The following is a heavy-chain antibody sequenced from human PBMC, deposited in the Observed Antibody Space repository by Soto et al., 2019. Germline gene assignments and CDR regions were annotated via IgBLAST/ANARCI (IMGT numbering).Heavy chain of an antibody. CDR2: IIPIFGTA. CDR3: ARVGKDPTRCSYYFDY. CDR1: GCTFSSYA. V-gene: IGHV1-69*13. J-gene: IGHJ4*02. D-gene: IGHD6-6*01. Sequence: PSVKLSFKAAGCTFSSYAISWVRQAPGQGLEWMGGIIPIFGTANYAQKFPGRVTITADECTSTAYMELSSLRSEDTAVYYCARVGKDPTRCSYYFDYWGEGTLVTVSS.